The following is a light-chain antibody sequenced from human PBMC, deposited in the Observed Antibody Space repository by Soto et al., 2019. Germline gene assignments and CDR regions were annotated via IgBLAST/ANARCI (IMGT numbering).Light chain of an antibody. V-gene: IGKV1-39*01. Sequence: DLQMTQSPSSLSASVGVRVTITCRASQSIGTYLNWYQQKPGKAPKLLIFVASSLQIGVPSRFRGSGSETDFTLTISVLQPEDFATYYFPQSYSALPLTGGGGTKVEMK. J-gene: IGKJ4*02. CDR3: PQSYSALPLT. CDR1: QSIGTY. CDR2: VAS.